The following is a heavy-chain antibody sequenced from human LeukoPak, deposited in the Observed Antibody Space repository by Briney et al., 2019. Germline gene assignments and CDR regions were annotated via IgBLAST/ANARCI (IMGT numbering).Heavy chain of an antibody. Sequence: ASVKVSCKASGYTFTSYAMHWVRQAPGQRLEWMGWINAGNGNTKYSQKFQGRVTITRDTSASTAYMELSSLRSEDTAVYYCARDEGPSGNSGLGYWGQGTLVTVSS. J-gene: IGHJ4*02. CDR2: INAGNGNT. CDR1: GYTFTSYA. CDR3: ARDEGPSGNSGLGY. D-gene: IGHD4-23*01. V-gene: IGHV1-3*01.